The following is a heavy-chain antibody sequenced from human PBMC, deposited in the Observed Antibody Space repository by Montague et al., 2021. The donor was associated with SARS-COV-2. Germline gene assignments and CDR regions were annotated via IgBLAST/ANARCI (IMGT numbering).Heavy chain of an antibody. D-gene: IGHD3-3*01. V-gene: IGHV4-39*01. Sequence: SQTLSLICTVSGGSISSSSYYWGWIRQPPGKGLEWIGSIYYSWSTYYNPSLKSRVTISVDTSKNQFSLKLSSVTAADTAVYYCARKASRGITIFGVVTASYYFDYWGQGTRVTVSS. CDR2: IYYSWST. CDR1: GGSISSSSYY. CDR3: ARKASRGITIFGVVTASYYFDY. J-gene: IGHJ4*02.